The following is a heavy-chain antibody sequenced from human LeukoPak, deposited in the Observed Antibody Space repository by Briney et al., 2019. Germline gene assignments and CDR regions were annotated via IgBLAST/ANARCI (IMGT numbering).Heavy chain of an antibody. CDR2: ISSSSSYI. Sequence: GGSLRLSCAASGFTFSSYSMNWVRQAPGKGLEWVSSISSSSSYIYYADSVKGRFTISRDNAKNSLYLQMNSLRAEDTAVYYCARDYDSSAYYYNYGMDVWGQGTTVTVSS. D-gene: IGHD3-22*01. J-gene: IGHJ6*02. CDR3: ARDYDSSAYYYNYGMDV. V-gene: IGHV3-21*01. CDR1: GFTFSSYS.